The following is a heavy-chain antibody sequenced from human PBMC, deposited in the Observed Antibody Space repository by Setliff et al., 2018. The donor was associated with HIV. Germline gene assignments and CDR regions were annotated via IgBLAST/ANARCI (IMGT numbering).Heavy chain of an antibody. V-gene: IGHV1-69*10. CDR3: ARGWSEETTMFQVESFQQ. J-gene: IGHJ1*01. D-gene: IGHD3-10*02. CDR2: IIPILGIA. Sequence: SVKVSCKASGGTFSSYAISWVRQAPGQGLEWMGGIIPILGIANYAQKFQGRVTIAADESTSTAYMELSSLRSDDTAAYYCARGWSEETTMFQVESFQQWGQGTLVTVSS. CDR1: GGTFSSYA.